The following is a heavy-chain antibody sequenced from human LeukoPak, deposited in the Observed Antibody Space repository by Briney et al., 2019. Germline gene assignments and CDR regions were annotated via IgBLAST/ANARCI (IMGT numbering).Heavy chain of an antibody. V-gene: IGHV3-33*08. CDR3: ARELFGSGSCPDY. Sequence: PGGSLRLSCAASGFTFSDFYMGWIRQAPGKGLKWVALTWYDGRNKYYADSVKGRFTISIDNSKNMVYLHMNSLRADDTAVYYCARELFGSGSCPDYWGQGTLVTVSS. CDR1: GFTFSDFY. D-gene: IGHD3-10*01. CDR2: TWYDGRNK. J-gene: IGHJ4*02.